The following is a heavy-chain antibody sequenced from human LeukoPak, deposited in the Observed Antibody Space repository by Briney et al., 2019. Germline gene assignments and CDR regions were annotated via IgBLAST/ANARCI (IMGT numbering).Heavy chain of an antibody. CDR3: TRMTTGHDY. CDR2: INHSGYT. V-gene: IGHV4-34*01. J-gene: IGHJ4*02. CDR1: GVSFDDYY. D-gene: IGHD4-17*01. Sequence: PSETLSLTCAVSGVSFDDYYWAWDRQTPGKGLEWIGEINHSGYTNDSPSLKSRVTPSIDTSRKQFSLNLRSVTVADAGTYYCTRMTTGHDYWGQGTLVTVSS.